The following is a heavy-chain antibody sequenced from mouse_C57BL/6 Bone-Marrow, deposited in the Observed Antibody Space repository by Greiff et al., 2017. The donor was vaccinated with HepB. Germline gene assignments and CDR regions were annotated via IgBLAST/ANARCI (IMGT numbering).Heavy chain of an antibody. J-gene: IGHJ1*03. V-gene: IGHV1-81*01. CDR2: IYPRSGNT. D-gene: IGHD2-3*01. CDR3: AYDGYYPWYFDV. Sequence: VQRVESGAELARPGASVKLSCKASGYTFTSYGISWVKQRTGQGLEWIGEIYPRSGNTYYNEKFKGKATLTADKSSSTAYMELRSLTSEDSAVYFCAYDGYYPWYFDVWGTGTTVTVSS. CDR1: GYTFTSYG.